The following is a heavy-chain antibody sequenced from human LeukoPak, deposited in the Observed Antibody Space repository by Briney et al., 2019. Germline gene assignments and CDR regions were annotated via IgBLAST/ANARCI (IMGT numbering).Heavy chain of an antibody. D-gene: IGHD3-10*01. CDR1: GYTFTSYG. Sequence: ASVKVSCKASGYTFTSYGISWVRQAPGQGLEWMGWISAYNGNTNYAQKLQGRVIMTTDTSTSTAYMELRSLRSDDTAVYYCARMEGITMVRGVITQPGYYYYMDVWGKGTTVTISS. CDR2: ISAYNGNT. CDR3: ARMEGITMVRGVITQPGYYYYMDV. V-gene: IGHV1-18*01. J-gene: IGHJ6*03.